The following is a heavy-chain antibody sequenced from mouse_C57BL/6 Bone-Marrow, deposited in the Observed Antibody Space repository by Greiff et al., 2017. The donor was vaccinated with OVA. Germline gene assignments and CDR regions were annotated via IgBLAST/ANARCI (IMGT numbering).Heavy chain of an antibody. J-gene: IGHJ2*01. V-gene: IGHV14-2*01. Sequence: VHVKQSGAELVKPGASVKLSCTASGFNIKDYYMHWVKQRTEQGLEWIGRIDPEDGETKYAPKFQGKATITADTSSNTAYLQLSSLTSEDTAVYYCARLSITTVVATNYFDYWGQGTTLTVSS. CDR2: IDPEDGET. CDR1: GFNIKDYY. CDR3: ARLSITTVVATNYFDY. D-gene: IGHD1-1*01.